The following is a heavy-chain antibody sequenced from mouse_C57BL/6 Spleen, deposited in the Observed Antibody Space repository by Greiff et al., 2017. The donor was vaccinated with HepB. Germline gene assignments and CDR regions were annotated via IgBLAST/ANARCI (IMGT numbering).Heavy chain of an antibody. V-gene: IGHV1-82*01. CDR3: ARGDWDRYFDV. J-gene: IGHJ1*03. D-gene: IGHD4-1*01. Sequence: VQLQQSGPELVKPGASVKISCKASGYAFSSSWMNWVKQRPGKGLEWIGRIYTGDGDTNYNGKFKGKATLTADKSSSTAYMQLSSLTSEDSAVYFCARGDWDRYFDVWGTGTTVTVSS. CDR1: GYAFSSSW. CDR2: IYTGDGDT.